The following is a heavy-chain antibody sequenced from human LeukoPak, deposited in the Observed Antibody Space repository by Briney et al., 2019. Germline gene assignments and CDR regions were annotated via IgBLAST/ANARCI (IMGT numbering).Heavy chain of an antibody. CDR2: INPSGGST. J-gene: IGHJ4*02. V-gene: IGHV1-46*01. Sequence: ASVNVSCKASGYTFTSYYMHWVRQAPGQGLEWMGIINPSGGSTSYAQKFQGRVTMTRDTSTSTVYMELSSLRSEDTAVYYCARDRAIGYDSSGYYVGYWGQGTLVTVSS. CDR3: ARDRAIGYDSSGYYVGY. CDR1: GYTFTSYY. D-gene: IGHD3-22*01.